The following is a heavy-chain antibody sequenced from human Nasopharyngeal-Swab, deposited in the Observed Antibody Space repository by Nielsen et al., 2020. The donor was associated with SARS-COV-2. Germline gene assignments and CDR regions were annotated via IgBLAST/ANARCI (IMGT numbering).Heavy chain of an antibody. CDR3: ARDQRRTFDY. CDR1: GYTFTSYY. V-gene: IGHV1-46*01. Sequence: ASVKVSCKASGYTFTSYYMHWVRQAPGQGLEWMGIINPSGSSTNYAQKFQGRVTITADESTSTAYMELSSLRSEDTAVYYCARDQRRTFDYWGQGTLVTVSS. J-gene: IGHJ4*02. D-gene: IGHD1-1*01. CDR2: INPSGSST.